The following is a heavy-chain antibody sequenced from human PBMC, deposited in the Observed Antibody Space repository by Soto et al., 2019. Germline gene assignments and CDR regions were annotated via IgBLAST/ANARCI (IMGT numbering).Heavy chain of an antibody. CDR2: ISFTGDT. D-gene: IGHD3-10*01. V-gene: IGHV4-61*08. J-gene: IGHJ4*02. Sequence: SGILSLTCTVFGGSGSGVGYHWTWIRQAPGKGLEGIGYISFTGDTTHNPSLRSRLTIAMHTSKNKFSLKLTSATAADTALYYCSRGGHYYHTRIWGPGTLVTVSS. CDR3: SRGGHYYHTRI. CDR1: GGSGSGVGYH.